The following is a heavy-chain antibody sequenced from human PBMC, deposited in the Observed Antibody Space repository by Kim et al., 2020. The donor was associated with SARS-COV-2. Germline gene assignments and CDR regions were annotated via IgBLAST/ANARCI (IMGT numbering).Heavy chain of an antibody. D-gene: IGHD3-3*01. Sequence: SVKGRFTISRDNAKNTLYLQMNSLRAEDTAVYYCARGYYDFWSGYYTFDYWGQGTLVTVSS. J-gene: IGHJ4*02. CDR3: ARGYYDFWSGYYTFDY. V-gene: IGHV3-74*01.